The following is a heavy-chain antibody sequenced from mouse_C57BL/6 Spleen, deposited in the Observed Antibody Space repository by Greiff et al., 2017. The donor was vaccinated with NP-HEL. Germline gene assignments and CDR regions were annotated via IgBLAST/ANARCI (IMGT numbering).Heavy chain of an antibody. Sequence: EVKLMESGAELVKPGASVKLSCTASGFNIKDYYMHWVKQRTEQGLEWIGRIDPEDGETKYAPKFQGKATITADTSSNTAYLQRSSLTSEDTAVYYCARTVVATPYYAMDYWGQGTSVTVSS. V-gene: IGHV14-2*01. CDR2: IDPEDGET. J-gene: IGHJ4*01. D-gene: IGHD1-1*01. CDR1: GFNIKDYY. CDR3: ARTVVATPYYAMDY.